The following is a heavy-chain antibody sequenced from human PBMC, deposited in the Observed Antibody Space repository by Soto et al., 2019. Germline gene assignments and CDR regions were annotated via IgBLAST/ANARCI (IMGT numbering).Heavy chain of an antibody. CDR1: GGSFSDYY. Sequence: QVQLRQWGAGLLRPAETLSLTCAVYGGSFSDYYWTWIRQPPDKGLEWIGEINHSGDTIYNPSLKSRVTMSIDTSTSQFSLNMNSVTAADTAVYYCARGSMSGTTGRVSYWGQGTLVIVSS. CDR3: ARGSMSGTTGRVSY. V-gene: IGHV4-34*01. CDR2: INHSGDT. D-gene: IGHD1-20*01. J-gene: IGHJ4*02.